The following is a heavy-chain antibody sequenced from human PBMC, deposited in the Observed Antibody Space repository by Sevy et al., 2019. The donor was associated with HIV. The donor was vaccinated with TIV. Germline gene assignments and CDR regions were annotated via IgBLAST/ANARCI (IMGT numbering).Heavy chain of an antibody. CDR1: GFTFSDHW. J-gene: IGHJ4*02. CDR3: ARDSGRKFGGHDF. CDR2: IKEDGSEK. D-gene: IGHD1-1*01. Sequence: GGSLRLSCTASGFTFSDHWMTWVRQAPGKGLEWVANIKEDGSEKFYVGSVKGRFTISRDNSKKSLYLQLNSLRAEDTAVFYCARDSGRKFGGHDFWGRGTLVTSPQ. V-gene: IGHV3-7*01.